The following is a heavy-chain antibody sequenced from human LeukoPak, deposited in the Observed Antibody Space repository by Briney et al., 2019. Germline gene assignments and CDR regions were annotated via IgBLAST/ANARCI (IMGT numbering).Heavy chain of an antibody. Sequence: GASVKVSCKASGYTFTSYGISWARQAPGQGLEWMGWISAYNGNTNYAQKLQGRVTMTTDTSTSTAYMELRSLRSDDTAVYYCARDFYRLGYCSSTSCYNFDYWGQGTLVTVSS. CDR1: GYTFTSYG. CDR3: ARDFYRLGYCSSTSCYNFDY. CDR2: ISAYNGNT. V-gene: IGHV1-18*01. D-gene: IGHD2-2*01. J-gene: IGHJ4*02.